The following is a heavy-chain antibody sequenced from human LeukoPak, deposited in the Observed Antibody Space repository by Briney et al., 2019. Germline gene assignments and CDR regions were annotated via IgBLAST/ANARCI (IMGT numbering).Heavy chain of an antibody. Sequence: SETLSLTCTVSGGSISGYYWSWIRQPAGKGLEWIGRIYPSGSTTYNPSLTSRVAMSVDTSKNQFSLKLTSVTAADTAVYYCAKDYSRNYFDPWGRGHLVIVSS. CDR2: IYPSGST. D-gene: IGHD1-7*01. CDR3: AKDYSRNYFDP. V-gene: IGHV4-4*07. CDR1: GGSISGYY. J-gene: IGHJ5*02.